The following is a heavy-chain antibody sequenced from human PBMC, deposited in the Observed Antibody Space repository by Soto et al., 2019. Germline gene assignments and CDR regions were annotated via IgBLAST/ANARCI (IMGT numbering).Heavy chain of an antibody. CDR2: ISSTTNYI. J-gene: IGHJ4*02. Sequence: EVQLVESGGGLVKPGGSLRLSCAASGFTFTRYSMNWVRQAPGKGLEWVSSISSTTNYINYADSMKGRFTVSRDNAKNSVYLEMNSLSAEDTAVYYCARESEDLTSNFDYWGQGTLVTVSS. CDR3: ARESEDLTSNFDY. V-gene: IGHV3-21*01. CDR1: GFTFTRYS.